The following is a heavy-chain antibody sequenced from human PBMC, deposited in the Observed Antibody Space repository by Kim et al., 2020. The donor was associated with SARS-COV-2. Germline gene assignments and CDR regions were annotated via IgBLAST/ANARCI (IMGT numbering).Heavy chain of an antibody. CDR3: ARNEYSSSDAFDI. CDR2: ISYDGSNK. D-gene: IGHD6-6*01. Sequence: GGSLRLSCAASGFTFSSYAMHWVRQAPGKGLEWVAVISYDGSNKYYADSVKGRFTISRDNSKNTLYLQMNSLGAEDTAVYYCARNEYSSSDAFDIWGQGTMVTVSS. J-gene: IGHJ3*02. V-gene: IGHV3-30-3*01. CDR1: GFTFSSYA.